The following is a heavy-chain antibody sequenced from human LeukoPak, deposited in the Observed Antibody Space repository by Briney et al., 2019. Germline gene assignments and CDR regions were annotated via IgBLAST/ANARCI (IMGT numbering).Heavy chain of an antibody. CDR3: AKDGDCTNGVCYMGYYYGMDV. D-gene: IGHD2-8*01. CDR1: GFTFSSYG. V-gene: IGHV3-33*06. Sequence: PGRSLRLSCAASGFTFSSYGMHWVRLAPGHGQEWVAVVWYDGSNKYYADSVKGRFTISRDNSQNTLYLQMNSLRAENTAVYYCAKDGDCTNGVCYMGYYYGMDVWGQGTTVTVSS. J-gene: IGHJ6*02. CDR2: VWYDGSNK.